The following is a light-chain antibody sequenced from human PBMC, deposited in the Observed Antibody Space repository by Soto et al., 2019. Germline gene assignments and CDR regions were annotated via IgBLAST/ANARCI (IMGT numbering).Light chain of an antibody. V-gene: IGLV6-57*02. CDR3: QSYGCTTQV. J-gene: IGLJ3*02. CDR1: SGSIASNY. CDR2: ENN. Sequence: NFMLTQPHSVSESPGKTVIISCTGSSGSIASNYVQWYQQRPGSAPTTVIYENNQRPSGVPDRFSGSIDSSSNSASLTISGLKADDEADYYCQSYGCTTQVFGAGTKVTVL.